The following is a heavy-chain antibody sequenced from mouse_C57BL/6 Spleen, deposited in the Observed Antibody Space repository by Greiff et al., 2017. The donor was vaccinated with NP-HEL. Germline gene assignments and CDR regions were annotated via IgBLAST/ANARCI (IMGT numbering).Heavy chain of an antibody. J-gene: IGHJ2*01. CDR3: AREATGDY. CDR2: IYPGDGDT. V-gene: IGHV1-82*01. D-gene: IGHD3-2*02. CDR1: GYAFSSSW. Sequence: QVQLQQSGPELVKPGASVKISCKASGYAFSSSWMNWVKQRPGKGLEWIGRIYPGDGDTTYNGKFKGKATLTADKSSSTAYMQLSSLTSEDSAVYFCAREATGDYWGQGTTLTVSS.